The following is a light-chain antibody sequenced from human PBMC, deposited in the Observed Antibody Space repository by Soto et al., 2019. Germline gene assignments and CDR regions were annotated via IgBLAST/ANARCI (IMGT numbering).Light chain of an antibody. V-gene: IGKV3-20*01. J-gene: IGKJ4*01. CDR1: QSVSSSY. CDR3: QQYGSSPLT. Sequence: EIVLTQSPGTLSLSPGERATLSCRASQSVSSSYLAWYQQKPGQAPRLLIYGASSRATGIPDRFSGSGSGTYFTLISSRLEPEDFAVYYCQQYGSSPLTFGGGTKVEIK. CDR2: GAS.